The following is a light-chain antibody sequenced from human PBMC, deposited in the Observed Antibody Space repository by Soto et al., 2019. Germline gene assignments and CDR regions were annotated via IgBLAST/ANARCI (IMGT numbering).Light chain of an antibody. CDR1: SSDIGAYNY. CDR2: GVT. Sequence: QSALTQPASVSGSPGQSITISCTGTSSDIGAYNYVSWYQQHPGKAPKLMIYGVTNRPSGVSNRFSGSKSGNTASLTISGLQAEDDADYYCSSYTTSSPLGFGGGTKLTVL. V-gene: IGLV2-14*01. J-gene: IGLJ2*01. CDR3: SSYTTSSPLG.